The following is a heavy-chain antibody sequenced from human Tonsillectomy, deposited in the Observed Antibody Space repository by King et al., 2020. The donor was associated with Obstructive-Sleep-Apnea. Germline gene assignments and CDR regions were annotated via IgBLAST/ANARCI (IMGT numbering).Heavy chain of an antibody. Sequence: QLQESGPGLVKPSQTLSLTCTVSGGSINTGGYYWSWLRQFPGKGLEWIGYIYHTGSTYHNPSLRSRCTISLDTSKNQFSLRLSSVTAADTAVYYCAGHVIGGGAPPTMRFDPRGQGTLVTVSS. V-gene: IGHV4-31*03. CDR1: GGSINTGGYY. J-gene: IGHJ5*02. D-gene: IGHD3-16*01. CDR3: AGHVIGGGAPPTMRFDP. CDR2: IYHTGST.